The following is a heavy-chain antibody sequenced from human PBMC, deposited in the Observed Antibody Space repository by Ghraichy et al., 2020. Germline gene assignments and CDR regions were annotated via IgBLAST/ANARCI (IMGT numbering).Heavy chain of an antibody. V-gene: IGHV3-48*04. J-gene: IGHJ4*02. Sequence: GGSLRLSCVATGFTFSSYSMNWVRQAPGKGLEWVSYIGSGGSSSYYADSVKGRFTISRDNAKNSVYLDMNSLRAEDTALYYCVRDGCSGRTCTFYNWGQGALVTVS. CDR1: GFTFSSYS. D-gene: IGHD2-15*01. CDR2: IGSGGSSS. CDR3: VRDGCSGRTCTFYN.